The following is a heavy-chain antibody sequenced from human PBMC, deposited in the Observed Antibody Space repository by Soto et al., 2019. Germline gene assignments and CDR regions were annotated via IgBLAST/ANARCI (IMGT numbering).Heavy chain of an antibody. V-gene: IGHV3-30*18. J-gene: IGHJ6*02. Sequence: QVQLVESGGGVVQPGRSLRLSCAASGFTFSSYGMHWVRQAPGKGLEWVAVISYDGSNKYYADSVKGRFTISRDNSKNTLYLQMNSLRAEDTAVYYCAKEYSYGLLAVYYGMDVWGQGTTVTVSS. CDR2: ISYDGSNK. D-gene: IGHD5-18*01. CDR3: AKEYSYGLLAVYYGMDV. CDR1: GFTFSSYG.